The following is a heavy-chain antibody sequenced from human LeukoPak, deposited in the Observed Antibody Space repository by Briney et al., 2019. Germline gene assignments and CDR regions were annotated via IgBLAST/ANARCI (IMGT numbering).Heavy chain of an antibody. V-gene: IGHV3-7*01. CDR1: GFTFTTYW. CDR2: IKQDGSEA. J-gene: IGHJ4*02. D-gene: IGHD2-8*01. Sequence: PGGSLRLSCAASGFTFTTYWMAWVRQAPGKGLEWVVNIKQDGSEAVYADSVRGRFTISRDNAKNSLYLQMNSLRVEDTAVYYCSNGIYDRSYWGQGTLVTVSS. CDR3: SNGIYDRSY.